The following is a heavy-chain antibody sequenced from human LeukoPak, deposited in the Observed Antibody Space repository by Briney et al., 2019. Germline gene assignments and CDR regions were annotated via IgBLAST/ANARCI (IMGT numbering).Heavy chain of an antibody. CDR2: ISHSGDT. V-gene: IGHV4-34*01. J-gene: IGHJ5*02. Sequence: SETLSLXCAVSGGSLSGYWWCWIRQSPGTGLEWIGEISHSGDTNYNPPFESRVAITLDTSNNQFSLHLSSVTAADTAVYYCARTDYSLPWGQGTPVTVSS. CDR3: ARTDYSLP. D-gene: IGHD4-11*01. CDR1: GGSLSGYW.